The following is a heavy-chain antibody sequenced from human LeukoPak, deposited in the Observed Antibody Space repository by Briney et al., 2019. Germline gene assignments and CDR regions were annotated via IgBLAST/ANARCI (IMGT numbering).Heavy chain of an antibody. Sequence: GGSLRLSCAASGFTFSSYAMSWVRQAPGKGLEWVSVMYSGGSTYYADSVKGRFTISRDNSKNTLYLHTNSLRAEDTAVYYCARIPSYYYGMDVWGQGTTVTVSS. V-gene: IGHV3-66*01. J-gene: IGHJ6*02. CDR3: ARIPSYYYGMDV. CDR1: GFTFSSYA. CDR2: MYSGGST.